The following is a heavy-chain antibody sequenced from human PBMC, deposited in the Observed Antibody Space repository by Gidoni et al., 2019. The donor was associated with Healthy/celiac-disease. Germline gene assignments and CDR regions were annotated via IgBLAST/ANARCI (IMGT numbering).Heavy chain of an antibody. Sequence: EVQLVESGGGLVKPGGSLRLSCAASGCTFSNAWMSWVRQAPGKGLEWVGRIKSKTDGGTTDYAAPVKGRFTISRDDSKNTLYLQMNSLKTEDTAVYYCTSEGYYYDSSEGYWGQGTLVTVSS. V-gene: IGHV3-15*01. CDR1: GCTFSNAW. D-gene: IGHD3-22*01. CDR3: TSEGYYYDSSEGY. CDR2: IKSKTDGGTT. J-gene: IGHJ4*02.